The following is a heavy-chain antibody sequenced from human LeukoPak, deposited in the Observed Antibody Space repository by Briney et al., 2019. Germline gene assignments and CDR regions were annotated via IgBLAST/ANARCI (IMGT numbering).Heavy chain of an antibody. CDR1: GFTFSSYG. Sequence: GSSLTLSCAASGFTFSSYGMHWLRQAPAKGLEWVAVISYDGSNKYYADAVKGRFTISRDNSKNTLSLQMNSLRAEDTAVYYCAKDLRVAPLSSSWYFWGQGTLVTVSS. CDR2: ISYDGSNK. V-gene: IGHV3-30*18. CDR3: AKDLRVAPLSSSWYF. J-gene: IGHJ4*02. D-gene: IGHD6-13*01.